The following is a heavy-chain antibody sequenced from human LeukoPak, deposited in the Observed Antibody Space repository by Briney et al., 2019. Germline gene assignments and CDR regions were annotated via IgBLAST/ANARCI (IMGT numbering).Heavy chain of an antibody. Sequence: ASMKVSCKVTGYSLTELSMHWVRQAPGKGLEWMGSYDLEDGETIYAQKFQGRVTMTEDTSIDTAYMELSSLRSEDTAVYYCAHGLRYWGQGTLVTVSS. V-gene: IGHV1-24*01. CDR2: YDLEDGET. CDR1: GYSLTELS. CDR3: AHGLRY. J-gene: IGHJ4*02. D-gene: IGHD4-17*01.